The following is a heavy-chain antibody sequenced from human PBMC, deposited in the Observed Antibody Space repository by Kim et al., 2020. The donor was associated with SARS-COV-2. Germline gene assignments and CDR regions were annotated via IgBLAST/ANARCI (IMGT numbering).Heavy chain of an antibody. CDR1: GFTFSSYA. CDR3: AKVDSSGWYEVIDY. V-gene: IGHV3-23*01. Sequence: GGSLRLSCAASGFTFSSYATSWVRQAPGKGLEWVSGISGSGGSTYYADSVKGRFTISRDNSKNTLYLQMNSLRAEDTAVFYCAKVDSSGWYEVIDYWGQGTLVTVSS. CDR2: ISGSGGST. J-gene: IGHJ4*02. D-gene: IGHD6-19*01.